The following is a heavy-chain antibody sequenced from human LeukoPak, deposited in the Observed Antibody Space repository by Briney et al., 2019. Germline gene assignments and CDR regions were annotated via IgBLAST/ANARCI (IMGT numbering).Heavy chain of an antibody. V-gene: IGHV1-8*03. Sequence: ASVKVSCKASGYTFTGYYMHWVRQAPGQGLEWMGWMNPNSGNTGYAQKLQGRVTITRNTSISTAYMELSSLRSEDTAVYYCASRGGSYGALRWGQGTLVTVSS. J-gene: IGHJ4*02. D-gene: IGHD1-26*01. CDR1: GYTFTGYY. CDR2: MNPNSGNT. CDR3: ASRGGSYGALR.